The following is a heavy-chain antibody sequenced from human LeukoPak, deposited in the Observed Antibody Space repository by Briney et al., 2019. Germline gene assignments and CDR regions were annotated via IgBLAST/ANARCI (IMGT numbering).Heavy chain of an antibody. J-gene: IGHJ5*02. Sequence: SVKVSCKASGGTFSSYAISWVQQAPGQGLEWMGGIIPIFGTANYAQKFQGRVTITTDESTSTAYMELSSLRSEDTAVYYCARRASSWSLWFDPWGQGTLVTVSS. D-gene: IGHD6-13*01. CDR2: IIPIFGTA. CDR3: ARRASSWSLWFDP. V-gene: IGHV1-69*05. CDR1: GGTFSSYA.